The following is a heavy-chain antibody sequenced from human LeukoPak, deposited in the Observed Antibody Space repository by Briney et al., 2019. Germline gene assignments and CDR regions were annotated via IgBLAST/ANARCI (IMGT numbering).Heavy chain of an antibody. V-gene: IGHV3-23*01. Sequence: GGSLRLSCAASGFTFSNAWMSWVRQAPGKGLEWVSAISGSGGSTYYADSVKGRFTISRDNAKNSLYLQMNSLRAEDTAVYYCARDLKTTYYYDSSGYHYFDYWGQGTLVTVSS. CDR1: GFTFSNAW. CDR3: ARDLKTTYYYDSSGYHYFDY. CDR2: ISGSGGST. J-gene: IGHJ4*02. D-gene: IGHD3-22*01.